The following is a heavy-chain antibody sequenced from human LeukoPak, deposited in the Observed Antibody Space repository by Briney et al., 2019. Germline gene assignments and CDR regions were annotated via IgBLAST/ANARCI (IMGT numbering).Heavy chain of an antibody. D-gene: IGHD5-12*01. CDR3: ARGGIVTTTIQTPPTDY. J-gene: IGHJ4*02. CDR1: GFTFSSYA. V-gene: IGHV3-30-3*01. Sequence: GGSLRLSCAASGFTFSSYAMHWVRQAPGKGLEWVAVISYDGSNKYYADSVKGRFTISRDNSKNTLYLQMNSLRAEDTAVYYCARGGIVTTTIQTPPTDYWGQGTLVTVSS. CDR2: ISYDGSNK.